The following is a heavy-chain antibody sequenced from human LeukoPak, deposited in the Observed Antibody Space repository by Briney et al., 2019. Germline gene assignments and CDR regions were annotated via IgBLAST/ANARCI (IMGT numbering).Heavy chain of an antibody. J-gene: IGHJ4*02. CDR1: NYTFTSYG. Sequence: ASVKVSCKASNYTFTSYGISWVRQAPGQGLEWMGWINTNTGNPTYAQGFTGRFVFSLDTSVSTAYLQISSLKAEDTAVYYCARFHRGDSGTSDVYWGQGTLVTVSS. CDR3: ARFHRGDSGTSDVY. D-gene: IGHD3-10*01. V-gene: IGHV7-4-1*02. CDR2: INTNTGNP.